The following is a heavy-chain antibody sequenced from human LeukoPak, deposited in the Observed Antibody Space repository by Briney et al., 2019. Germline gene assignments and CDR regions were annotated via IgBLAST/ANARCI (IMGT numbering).Heavy chain of an antibody. CDR3: ARLGNGDYNWFDP. V-gene: IGHV4-39*07. CDR2: IYYSGST. CDR1: GGSISSSSYY. Sequence: PSETLSLTCTVSGGSISSSSYYWGWIRQPPGKGLEWIGSIYYSGSTYYNPSLKSRVTISVDTSKNQFSLKLSSVTAADTAVYYCARLGNGDYNWFDPWGQGTLVTVSS. D-gene: IGHD4-17*01. J-gene: IGHJ5*02.